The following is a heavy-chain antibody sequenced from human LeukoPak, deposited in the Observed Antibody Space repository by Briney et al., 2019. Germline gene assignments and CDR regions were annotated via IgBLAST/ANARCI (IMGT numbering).Heavy chain of an antibody. D-gene: IGHD3-3*01. CDR1: GGSFSGYY. Sequence: PSETLSLTCAVYGGSFSGYYWSWIRQPPGKGLEWIGEINHSGSTNYNPSLKSRVTISVDTSKNQFSLKLSSVTAADTAVYCCARGKLDFWSGYRRLHFDYWGQGTLVTVSS. CDR2: INHSGST. J-gene: IGHJ4*02. CDR3: ARGKLDFWSGYRRLHFDY. V-gene: IGHV4-34*01.